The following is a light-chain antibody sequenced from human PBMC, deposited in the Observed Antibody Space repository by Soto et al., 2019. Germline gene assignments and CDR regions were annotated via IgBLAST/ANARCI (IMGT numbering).Light chain of an antibody. CDR3: SSFTSAYNFV. CDR1: SSDVGGYNY. V-gene: IGLV2-14*01. CDR2: EVS. Sequence: QSALTQPASVSGSPGQSIAISCTGASSDVGGYNYVSWYQQHPGKAPKLLLSEVSNRPSGVSDRFSGSKSCNTAALTISGLQTQDEADYYCSSFTSAYNFVYGNGTKVTVL. J-gene: IGLJ1*01.